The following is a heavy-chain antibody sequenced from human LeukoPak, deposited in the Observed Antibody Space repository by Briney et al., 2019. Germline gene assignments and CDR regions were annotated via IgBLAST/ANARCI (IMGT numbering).Heavy chain of an antibody. CDR1: GGSFSGYY. D-gene: IGHD6-13*01. J-gene: IGHJ4*02. Sequence: SETLSLTCAVYGGSFSGYYWSWIRQPPGKGLEWIGEINHSGSTNYNPSLKSRVTISVDTSKNQFSLKLSPVTAADTAVYYCARGGSMAAAGTNYFDYWGQGTLVTVSS. V-gene: IGHV4-34*01. CDR2: INHSGST. CDR3: ARGGSMAAAGTNYFDY.